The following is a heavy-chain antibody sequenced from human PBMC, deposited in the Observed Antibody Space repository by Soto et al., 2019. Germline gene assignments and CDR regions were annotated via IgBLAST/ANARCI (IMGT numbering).Heavy chain of an antibody. D-gene: IGHD3-10*01. CDR1: GGSISSGGYY. V-gene: IGHV4-31*03. J-gene: IGHJ4*02. CDR2: IYYSGST. CDR3: ACSMVRGVIDYFDY. Sequence: SETLSLTCTGSGGSISSGGYYWSWIRQHPGKGLEWIGYIYYSGSTYYNPSLKSRVTISVDTSKNQFSLKLSSVTAADTAVYYCACSMVRGVIDYFDYWGQGTLVTVSS.